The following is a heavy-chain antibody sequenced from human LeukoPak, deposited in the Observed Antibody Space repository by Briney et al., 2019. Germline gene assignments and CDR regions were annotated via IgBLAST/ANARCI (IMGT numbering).Heavy chain of an antibody. Sequence: SATLSLTCTVSGGSIRGSNYYWGWVRQAPGKGLEWIGTIHYGVNTYYNPSLKSRVTTSVDTSKSQFSLQVNSVTAADTAVYYCARHTSARITTSEGGGSWFDYRGQGSLVIVSS. D-gene: IGHD6-13*01. CDR1: GGSIRGSNYY. CDR2: IHYGVNT. V-gene: IGHV4-39*01. J-gene: IGHJ4*02. CDR3: ARHTSARITTSEGGGSWFDY.